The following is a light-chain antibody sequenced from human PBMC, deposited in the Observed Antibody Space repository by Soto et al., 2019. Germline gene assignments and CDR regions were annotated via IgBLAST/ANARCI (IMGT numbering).Light chain of an antibody. J-gene: IGLJ3*02. CDR3: QSYDSGLSGYV. V-gene: IGLV1-40*01. CDR2: SNN. Sequence: QSVLTQPPSVSGAPGQRVTISCTGNSSNIGAGFDVHWYHQLPRTGPKLLIYSNNRRPSGVPDRFSGSKSATSASLAITGLQTEDEAVYFCQSYDSGLSGYVFGGGTKLTV. CDR1: SSNIGAGFD.